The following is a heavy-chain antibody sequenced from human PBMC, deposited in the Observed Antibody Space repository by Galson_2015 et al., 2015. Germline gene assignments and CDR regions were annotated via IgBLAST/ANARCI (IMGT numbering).Heavy chain of an antibody. V-gene: IGHV4-39*01. CDR2: YYSGST. J-gene: IGHJ4*02. Sequence: YYSGSTYYNPSLKSRVTISVDTSKNQFSLKLSSVTAADTAVYYCARQSGYYDSSGYYYPFDYWGQGTLVTVSS. CDR3: ARQSGYYDSSGYYYPFDY. D-gene: IGHD3-22*01.